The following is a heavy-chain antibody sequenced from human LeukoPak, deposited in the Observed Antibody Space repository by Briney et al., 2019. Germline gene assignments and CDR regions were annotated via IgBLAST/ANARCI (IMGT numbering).Heavy chain of an antibody. CDR1: GYTFTSYA. V-gene: IGHV7-4-1*02. D-gene: IGHD6-13*01. J-gene: IGHJ4*02. CDR2: INTNTGNP. CDR3: ASLQRGEAAAGRYDY. Sequence: ASVKVSCKASGYTFTSYAMNWVRQALGQGLEWMGWINTNTGNPTYAQGFTGRFVFSLDTSVSTAYLQISSLKAEDTAVYYCASLQRGEAAAGRYDYWGQGTLVTVSS.